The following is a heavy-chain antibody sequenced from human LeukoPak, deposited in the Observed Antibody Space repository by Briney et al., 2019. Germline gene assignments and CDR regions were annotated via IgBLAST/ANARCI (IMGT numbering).Heavy chain of an antibody. CDR2: IYYSGST. V-gene: IGHV4-39*01. CDR1: GDSIRRSSYY. J-gene: IGHJ4*02. Sequence: SETLSLTCSVSGDSIRRSSYYWGWIRQPPGKGLEWIGSIYYSGSTYYNPSLKSRVTISIDTSKSQLSLNLTSVTAADTAVYFCVDDATGYYYFDYWGQGTLVTVSS. CDR3: VDDATGYYYFDY. D-gene: IGHD3-9*01.